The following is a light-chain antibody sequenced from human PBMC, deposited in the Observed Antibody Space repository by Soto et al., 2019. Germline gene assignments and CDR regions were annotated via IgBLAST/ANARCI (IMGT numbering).Light chain of an antibody. CDR2: DAS. CDR1: QSVSSY. V-gene: IGKV3-11*01. Sequence: EIVLTQSPATLSLSPGERATLSCRASQSVSSYLAWYQQKPGQAPRLLIYDASNRATGIPARFSGSGSGTDFTLTISSLEPEDFAVYYCQQRSNWPRSFTFGPGTKVDIK. CDR3: QQRSNWPRSFT. J-gene: IGKJ3*01.